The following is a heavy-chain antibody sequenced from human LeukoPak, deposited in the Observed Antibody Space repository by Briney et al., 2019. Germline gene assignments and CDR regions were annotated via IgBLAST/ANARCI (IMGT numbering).Heavy chain of an antibody. CDR3: ARHAADTVMLDN. J-gene: IGHJ4*02. CDR1: SGSISSYY. CDR2: IYYSGIT. V-gene: IGHV4-59*08. Sequence: SETLSPTCTVSSGSISSYYWSWIRQPPGKGLEWIGYIYYSGITEYSPSLKGRVTISVETSKNQFSLRLSSVTAADAAVYYCARHAADTVMLDNWGQGTLVTVSS. D-gene: IGHD5-18*01.